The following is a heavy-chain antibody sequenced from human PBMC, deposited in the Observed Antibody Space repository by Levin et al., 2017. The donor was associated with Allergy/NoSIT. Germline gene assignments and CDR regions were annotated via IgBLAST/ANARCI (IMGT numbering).Heavy chain of an antibody. CDR1: GFTFSNHA. D-gene: IGHD3-22*01. V-gene: IGHV3-23*01. CDR2: ITSGGGT. CDR3: EKDPVYDATGYYTSNPAYYSDY. Sequence: GGSLRLSCAASGFTFSNHAMSWVRQAPEKGLEWVSVITSGGGTYYADSVKGRFTISRDNSKSTLYLQLHSLRADDTAVYYCEKDPVYDATGYYTSNPAYYSDYWGQGTLVTVSS. J-gene: IGHJ4*02.